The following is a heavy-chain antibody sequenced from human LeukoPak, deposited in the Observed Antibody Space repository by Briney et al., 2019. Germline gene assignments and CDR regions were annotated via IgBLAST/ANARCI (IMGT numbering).Heavy chain of an antibody. J-gene: IGHJ4*02. V-gene: IGHV3-23*01. CDR1: GFTFSSYA. D-gene: IGHD3-22*01. CDR3: AKGAYYYDSSGYYYFDY. CDR2: ISGSGGST. Sequence: TGGSLRLSCAASGFTFSSYAMSWVRQAPGKGLEWVSAISGSGGSTYYADSVKGRFTISRDNSKNTLYLQMNSLRAEDTAVCYCAKGAYYYDSSGYYYFDYWGQGTLVTVSS.